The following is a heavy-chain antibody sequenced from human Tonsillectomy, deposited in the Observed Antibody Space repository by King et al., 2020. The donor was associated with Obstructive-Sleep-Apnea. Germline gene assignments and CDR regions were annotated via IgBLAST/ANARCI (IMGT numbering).Heavy chain of an antibody. D-gene: IGHD6-13*01. CDR2: IKQDGSEK. CDR1: GFTFSSYW. V-gene: IGHV3-7*03. CDR3: ARGIREAAASLGY. Sequence: VQLVESGGGLVQPGGSLRLSCAASGFTFSSYWRSWVRQAPGKGLEWVANIKQDGSEKSYVDSVKGRFTISRDNAKNSLYLQMNSLRAEDTAVYYCARGIREAAASLGYWGQGTLVTVSS. J-gene: IGHJ4*02.